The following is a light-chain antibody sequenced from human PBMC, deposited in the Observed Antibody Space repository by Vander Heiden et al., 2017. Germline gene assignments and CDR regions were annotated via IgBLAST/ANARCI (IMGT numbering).Light chain of an antibody. CDR3: AAWDDSLSVV. CDR1: SSNVGSNS. J-gene: IGLJ2*01. Sequence: QSVLTQPTSASGTPGQRATISCSGSSSNVGSNSVYWYQHLPGTAPKLLIYRDFQRPSGVPDRFSASKSGTSASLAISGPRSEDEAHYYCAAWDDSLSVVFGGGTKLTVL. CDR2: RDF. V-gene: IGLV1-47*01.